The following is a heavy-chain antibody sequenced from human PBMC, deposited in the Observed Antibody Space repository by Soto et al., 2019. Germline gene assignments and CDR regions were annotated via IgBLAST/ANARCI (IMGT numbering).Heavy chain of an antibody. CDR1: GFTFSSYD. J-gene: IGHJ4*02. CDR2: IWYDGSNK. D-gene: IGHD3-22*01. Sequence: SLRLSCAASGFTFSSYDMHWVRQAPGKGLEWVAVIWYDGSNKYYADSVKGRFTISRDNSKNTLYLQMNSLRAEDTAVYYCAFSYYYDSSGYFYFWGQVTLVTVSS. CDR3: AFSYYYDSSGYFYF. V-gene: IGHV3-33*01.